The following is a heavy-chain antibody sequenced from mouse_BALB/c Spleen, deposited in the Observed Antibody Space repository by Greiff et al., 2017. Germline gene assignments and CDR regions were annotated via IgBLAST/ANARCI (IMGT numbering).Heavy chain of an antibody. D-gene: IGHD2-10*02. CDR2: ISYSGST. CDR3: ARNRYGNY. CDR1: GYSITSDYA. Sequence: DVKLQESGPGLVKPSQSLSLTCTVTGYSITSDYAWNWIRQFPGNKLEWMGYISYSGSTSYNPSLKSRISITRDTSKNQFFLQLNSVTTEDTATYYCARNRYGNYWGQGTLVTVSA. V-gene: IGHV3-2*02. J-gene: IGHJ3*01.